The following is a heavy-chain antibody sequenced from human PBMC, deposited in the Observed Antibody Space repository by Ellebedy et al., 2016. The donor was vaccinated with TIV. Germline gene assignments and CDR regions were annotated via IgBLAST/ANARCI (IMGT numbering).Heavy chain of an antibody. CDR2: LTAGGDTT. J-gene: IGHJ3*02. D-gene: IGHD4-11*01. V-gene: IGHV3-23*01. CDR3: ARDFTVTTSNAFDI. Sequence: GGSLRLXXAASGFTFSSYAMSWVRQAPGKGLEWVSGLTAGGDTTYYTDSVKGRFTISRDNSKNTLYLQMNSLRVEDTAVYYCARDFTVTTSNAFDIWGQGTMVTVSS. CDR1: GFTFSSYA.